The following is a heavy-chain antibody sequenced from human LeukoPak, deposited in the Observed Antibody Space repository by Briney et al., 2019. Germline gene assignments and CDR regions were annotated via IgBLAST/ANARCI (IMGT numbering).Heavy chain of an antibody. Sequence: PSETLSLTCGVSGGSIDITNFWSWVRQAPGKGLEWIGEIAHDGRTNYNPSLRSRVTMFLDRANNQFSLSLTSVTAADSAVYYCTRENRPFCPFAFWGQGVLVTVCS. CDR3: TRENRPFCPFAF. V-gene: IGHV4-4*02. J-gene: IGHJ4*02. D-gene: IGHD2/OR15-2a*01. CDR1: GGSIDITNF. CDR2: IAHDGRT.